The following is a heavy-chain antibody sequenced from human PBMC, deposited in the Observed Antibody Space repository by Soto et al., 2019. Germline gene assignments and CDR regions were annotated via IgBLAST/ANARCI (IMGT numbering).Heavy chain of an antibody. CDR1: GFTVSGNF. D-gene: IGHD6-13*01. Sequence: EAQLVESGGGLVQPGGSLRLSCAASGFTVSGNFMTWVRQAPGKGLECVSVIYSDGSTYYADSVKGRFTISRDNSKNTLFLQMSSLRAEDTAVYYCARDPIQHLEGRYYYYGMDVWGQGTTVTVSS. J-gene: IGHJ6*02. CDR2: IYSDGST. CDR3: ARDPIQHLEGRYYYYGMDV. V-gene: IGHV3-66*01.